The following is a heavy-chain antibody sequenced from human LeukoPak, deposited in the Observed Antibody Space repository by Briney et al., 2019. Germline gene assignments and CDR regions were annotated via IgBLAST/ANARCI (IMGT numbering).Heavy chain of an antibody. Sequence: GRSLRLSCAASGFTFSSYGMHWVRQAPGKGLEWVAVIWYDGSNKYYADSVKGRFTISRDNSKNTLYLQMNSLRAEDTAVYYCARDYDFWGNNWFDPWAREPWSPSPQ. J-gene: IGHJ5*02. V-gene: IGHV3-33*01. CDR3: ARDYDFWGNNWFDP. D-gene: IGHD3/OR15-3a*01. CDR1: GFTFSSYG. CDR2: IWYDGSNK.